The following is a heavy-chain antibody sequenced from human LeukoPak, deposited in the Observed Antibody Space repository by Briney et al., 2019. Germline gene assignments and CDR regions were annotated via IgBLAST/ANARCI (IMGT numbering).Heavy chain of an antibody. V-gene: IGHV4-34*01. D-gene: IGHD5-18*01. CDR1: GGSFSCYY. CDR2: INHSGST. Sequence: PSETLSLTCSVYGGSFSCYYWSWIRQPPGKGLEWIGEINHSGSTNYNPSLKSRVTISVDTSKNQFSLKLSSVTAADTAVYYCARGRLDRGYSYGYGPILDYWGQGTLVTVSS. J-gene: IGHJ4*02. CDR3: ARGRLDRGYSYGYGPILDY.